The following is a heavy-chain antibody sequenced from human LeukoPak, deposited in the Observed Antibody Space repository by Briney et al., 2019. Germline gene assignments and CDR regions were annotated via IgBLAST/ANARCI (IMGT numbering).Heavy chain of an antibody. V-gene: IGHV3-21*01. Sequence: GGSLRLSCAASGFTFSSYSMNWVRQAPGKGLEWVSSISSSSSYIYYADSVKGRFTISRDNAKNSLYLQINSLRAEDTAVYYCARDPAYCSSTSCYHWYFDLWGRGTLVTVSS. D-gene: IGHD2-2*01. CDR3: ARDPAYCSSTSCYHWYFDL. CDR1: GFTFSSYS. J-gene: IGHJ2*01. CDR2: ISSSSSYI.